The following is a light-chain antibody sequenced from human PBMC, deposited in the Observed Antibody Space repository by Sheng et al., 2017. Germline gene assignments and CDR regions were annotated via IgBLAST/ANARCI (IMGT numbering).Light chain of an antibody. J-gene: IGLJ1*01. CDR3: QVWDPNNNQYF. Sequence: SYELTQPPSESVAPGKTATITCGGNNIGSKSVHWFQQKPGQAPVLVIYYDSDRPSGIPERFSGSNSGNTATLTISRVEAGDEADYYCQVWDPNNNQYFFGTGTRVTVL. CDR2: YDS. CDR1: NIGSKS. V-gene: IGLV3-21*04.